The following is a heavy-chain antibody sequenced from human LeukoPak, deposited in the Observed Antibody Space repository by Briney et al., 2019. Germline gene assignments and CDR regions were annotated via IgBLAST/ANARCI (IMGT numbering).Heavy chain of an antibody. Sequence: ASVKVSCKASGYTFTGYYMHWVRQAPGQGLEWMGWINPNSGGTNYAQKFQGRVTMTRDTSISTAYMELSRLRSDDTAVYYCAGVCSGWYGIGGCSDYGMDVWGQGTTVTVSS. D-gene: IGHD6-19*01. V-gene: IGHV1-2*02. CDR1: GYTFTGYY. CDR3: AGVCSGWYGIGGCSDYGMDV. CDR2: INPNSGGT. J-gene: IGHJ6*02.